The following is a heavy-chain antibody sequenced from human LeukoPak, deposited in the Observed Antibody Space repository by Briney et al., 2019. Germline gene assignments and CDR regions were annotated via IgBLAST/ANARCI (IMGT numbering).Heavy chain of an antibody. D-gene: IGHD3-10*01. CDR1: GFTFSSYG. J-gene: IGHJ4*02. Sequence: GRSLRLSCAASGFTFSSYGMHWVRQAPGKGLEWVAVIWYDGSNKYYADSVKGRFTISRDNSKNTLYLQMNSLRAEDTAVYYCASFMVRGVLWGQGTLVTVSS. V-gene: IGHV3-33*01. CDR2: IWYDGSNK. CDR3: ASFMVRGVL.